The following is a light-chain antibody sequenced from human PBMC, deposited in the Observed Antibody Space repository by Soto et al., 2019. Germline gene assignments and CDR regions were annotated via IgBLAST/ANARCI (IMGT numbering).Light chain of an antibody. J-gene: IGLJ2*01. CDR1: SGHSSYI. CDR3: ETWDSNTRV. V-gene: IGLV4-60*02. CDR2: LEGSGSY. Sequence: QSVLTQSSSASASLGSSVKLTCTLSSGHSSYIIAWHQQQPGKAPRYLMKLEGSGSYNKGSGVPDRFSGSSSGADRYLTISNLQFEDEADYYFETWDSNTRVFGGGTKVTVL.